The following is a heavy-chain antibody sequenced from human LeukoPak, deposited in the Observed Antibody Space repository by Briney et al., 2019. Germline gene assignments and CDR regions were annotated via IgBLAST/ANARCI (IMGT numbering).Heavy chain of an antibody. CDR2: IYYSGST. V-gene: IGHV4-59*01. Sequence: PSETLSLTCSVSGDSISSYYWSWIRQPPGKGLEWIGYIYYSGSTNYNPSLKSRVTISVDTSKNQFSLKLSSVTAADPAVYYCARGSIAVLSSYYFDYGGQGTLVTVSS. CDR1: GDSISSYY. D-gene: IGHD6-19*01. J-gene: IGHJ4*02. CDR3: ARGSIAVLSSYYFDY.